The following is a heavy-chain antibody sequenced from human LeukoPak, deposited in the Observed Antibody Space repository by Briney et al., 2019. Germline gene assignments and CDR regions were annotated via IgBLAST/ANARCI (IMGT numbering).Heavy chain of an antibody. CDR1: GGSISSYY. D-gene: IGHD3-22*01. V-gene: IGHV4-59*01. J-gene: IGHJ4*02. Sequence: SETLSLTCTVSGGSISSYYWSWIRQPPGKGLEWIGYIYYSGSTNYNPSLKSRVTISVDTSKNQFSLKLSSVTAADTAVYYCARVGYDSSGYYLVDYWGQGTLVTVSS. CDR2: IYYSGST. CDR3: ARVGYDSSGYYLVDY.